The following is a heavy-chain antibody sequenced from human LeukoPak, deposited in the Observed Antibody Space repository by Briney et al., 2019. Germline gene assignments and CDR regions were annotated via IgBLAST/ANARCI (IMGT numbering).Heavy chain of an antibody. J-gene: IGHJ4*02. CDR1: GYTFPSYY. V-gene: IGHV1-46*01. Sequence: GASVKVSCKASGYTFPSYYMHWVRQAPGQGLEWMGILNPSGGSTSYAQKFQGRVTMTRDTSTSTVYMELSSLRSEDTAVYYCAREAPGYYYDSSGYHDYWGQGTLVTVSS. CDR2: LNPSGGST. D-gene: IGHD3-22*01. CDR3: AREAPGYYYDSSGYHDY.